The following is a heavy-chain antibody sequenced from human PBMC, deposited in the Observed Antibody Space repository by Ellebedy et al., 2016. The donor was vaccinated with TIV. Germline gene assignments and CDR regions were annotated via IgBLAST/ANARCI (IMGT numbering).Heavy chain of an antibody. CDR3: ARGQYCGGDCYSDYYYYYYGMEV. CDR2: IKQHGSEK. D-gene: IGHD2-21*02. CDR1: GFTFSSYW. V-gene: IGHV3-7*03. Sequence: GESLKISXAASGFTFSSYWIHWVRQAPGKGLEWVANIKQHGSEKYYVDSVKGRFTISRDDAKDSVYLQMNSLRAEDTAVYYCARGQYCGGDCYSDYYYYYYGMEVWGQGTTVTVSS. J-gene: IGHJ6*02.